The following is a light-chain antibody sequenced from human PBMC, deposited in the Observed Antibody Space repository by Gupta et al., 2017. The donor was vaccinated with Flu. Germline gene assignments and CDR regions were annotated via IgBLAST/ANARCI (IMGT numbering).Light chain of an antibody. CDR1: QSLGHSDGNTY. Sequence: ISSRSSQSLGHSDGNTYLHWFQQRPGQSPRRLIYKVSNRDSGVPDRCGGSGSGTDFTLKISRVEADDVGVYYCIQGTSWPYAFGQGTKLEI. J-gene: IGKJ2*01. CDR2: KVS. V-gene: IGKV2-30*02. CDR3: IQGTSWPYA.